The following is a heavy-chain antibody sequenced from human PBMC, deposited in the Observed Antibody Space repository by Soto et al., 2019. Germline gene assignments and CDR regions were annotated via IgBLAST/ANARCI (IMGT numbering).Heavy chain of an antibody. CDR1: GFPFCDID. D-gene: IGHD6-13*01. CDR3: AREALTRGRGIAAAGRLLPFDP. Sequence: GGPLRFPCSPSGFPFCDIDMGGIRRAPGKGLEWFSYIISMSYTNYADPVKGRFTISSDNAKNSLYLQMNSLRAEDPAVYYCAREALTRGRGIAAAGRLLPFDPWGQGTLVTVSS. V-gene: IGHV3-11*06. CDR2: IISMSYT. J-gene: IGHJ5*02.